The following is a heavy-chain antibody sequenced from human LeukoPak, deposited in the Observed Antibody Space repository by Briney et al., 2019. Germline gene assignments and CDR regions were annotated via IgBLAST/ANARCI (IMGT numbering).Heavy chain of an antibody. CDR2: ISWSSGSI. Sequence: GRSLRLSRAASGFTFDDYAMHWVRQAPGKGLEWVSGISWSSGSIGYADSVKGRFTISRDNAKNSLYLQMNSLRAEDMALYYCAKGPSSSGWTYFDYWGQGTLVTVSS. J-gene: IGHJ4*02. V-gene: IGHV3-9*03. CDR1: GFTFDDYA. CDR3: AKGPSSSGWTYFDY. D-gene: IGHD6-19*01.